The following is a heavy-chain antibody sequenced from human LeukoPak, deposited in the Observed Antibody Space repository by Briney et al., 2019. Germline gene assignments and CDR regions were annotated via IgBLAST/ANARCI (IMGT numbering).Heavy chain of an antibody. Sequence: ASETLSLTCTVSGGSISSYYWSWIRQPPGKGLEWIGYIYYSGSTNYNPSLKSRVTISVDTSKNQFSLKLSSVTAADTAVHYCARRTTVTTPTVAYYYYYMDVWGKGTTVTVSS. CDR3: ARRTTVTTPTVAYYYYYMDV. CDR2: IYYSGST. CDR1: GGSISSYY. V-gene: IGHV4-59*01. D-gene: IGHD4-11*01. J-gene: IGHJ6*03.